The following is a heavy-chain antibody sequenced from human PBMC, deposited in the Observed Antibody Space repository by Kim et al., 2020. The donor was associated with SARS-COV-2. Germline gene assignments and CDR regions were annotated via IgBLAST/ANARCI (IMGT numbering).Heavy chain of an antibody. D-gene: IGHD2-15*01. CDR3: ARERSGGSCYSGVGCSWFDP. CDR1: GGTFSSYA. CDR2: IIPIFGTA. Sequence: SVKVSCKASGGTFSSYAISWVRQAPGQGLEWMGGIIPIFGTANYAQKFQGRVTITADESTSTAYMELSSLRSEDTAVYYCARERSGGSCYSGVGCSWFDPWGQGTLGTVSS. J-gene: IGHJ5*02. V-gene: IGHV1-69*13.